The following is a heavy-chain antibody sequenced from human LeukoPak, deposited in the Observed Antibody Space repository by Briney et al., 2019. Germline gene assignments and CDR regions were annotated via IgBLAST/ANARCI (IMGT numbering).Heavy chain of an antibody. CDR3: ARVGSSWFVDY. V-gene: IGHV4-30-4*08. CDR2: IYYSGST. D-gene: IGHD6-13*01. J-gene: IGHJ4*02. CDR1: GGSISSGSYY. Sequence: PSQTLSLTCTVSGGSISSGSYYWSWIRQHPGKGLEWIGYIYYSGSTYYNPSLKSRVTISVDTSKNQFSLKLSSVTAADTAVYYCARVGSSWFVDYWGQGTLVTVSS.